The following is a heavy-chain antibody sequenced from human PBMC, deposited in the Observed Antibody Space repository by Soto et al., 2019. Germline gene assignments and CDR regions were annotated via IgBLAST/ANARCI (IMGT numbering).Heavy chain of an antibody. CDR3: TTYSSSWYYYGMDV. Sequence: EVQLVESGGGLVQPGGSLKLSCAASGFTFSGSAMHWVRQASGKGLEWVGRIRSKANSYATAYAASVKGRFTISRDDSKNTAYLQMNSLKTEDTAVYYCTTYSSSWYYYGMDVWGQGTTVTVSS. V-gene: IGHV3-73*01. CDR2: IRSKANSYAT. J-gene: IGHJ6*02. CDR1: GFTFSGSA. D-gene: IGHD6-13*01.